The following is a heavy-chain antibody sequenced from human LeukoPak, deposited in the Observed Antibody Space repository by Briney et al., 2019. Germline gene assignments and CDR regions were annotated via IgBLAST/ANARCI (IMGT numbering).Heavy chain of an antibody. V-gene: IGHV1-18*01. CDR2: ISAYNGNT. D-gene: IGHD1-26*01. CDR3: ARDWGYSGSESAFDI. CDR1: GYTFTSYG. J-gene: IGHJ3*02. Sequence: ASVKVSCKASGYTFTSYGISWVRQAPGQGLEWMGCISAYNGNTNYAQKLQGRVTMTTDTSTSTAYMELRSLRSDDTAVYYCARDWGYSGSESAFDIWGQGTMVTVSS.